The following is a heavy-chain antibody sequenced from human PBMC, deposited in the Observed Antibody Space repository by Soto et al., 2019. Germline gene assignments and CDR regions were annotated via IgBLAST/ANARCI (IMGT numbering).Heavy chain of an antibody. CDR3: AKDKGGYSYGFYWYFDL. J-gene: IGHJ2*01. CDR2: ISGSGGST. D-gene: IGHD5-18*01. CDR1: RFTFSSYA. Sequence: EVQLLESGGGLVQPGGSLRLSCAASRFTFSSYAMSWVRQAPGKGLEWVSAISGSGGSTYYADSVKGRFTISRDNSKNTLYLQMNSLRAEDTAVYYCAKDKGGYSYGFYWYFDLWGRGTLVTVSS. V-gene: IGHV3-23*01.